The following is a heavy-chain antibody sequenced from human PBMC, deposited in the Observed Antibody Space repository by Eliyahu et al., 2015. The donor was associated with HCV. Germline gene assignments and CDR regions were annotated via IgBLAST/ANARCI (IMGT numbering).Heavy chain of an antibody. J-gene: IGHJ4*02. CDR1: GGSISSGGYS. D-gene: IGHD3-22*01. Sequence: QLQLQESGSGLVKPSQTLSLTCAVSGGSISSGGYSWSWIRQPPGKGLEWIGYIXXSGSTYYNPSLKSRVTISVDRSKNQFSLKLSSVTAADTAVYYCASTYDSSGYYYLNPFDYWGQGTLVTVSS. V-gene: IGHV4-30-2*01. CDR3: ASTYDSSGYYYLNPFDY. CDR2: IXXSGST.